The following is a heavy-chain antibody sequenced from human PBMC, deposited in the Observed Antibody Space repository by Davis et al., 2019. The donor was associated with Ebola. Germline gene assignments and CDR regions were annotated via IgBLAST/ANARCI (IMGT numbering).Heavy chain of an antibody. CDR1: GFTFSSYW. Sequence: GESLKISCAASGFTFSSYWMHWVRQAPGKGLVWVSRINSDGSSTSYADSVKGRFTISRDNSKYTLYLQMNSLRTEDAAVYYCAKLQTGGREDDYWGQGTLVTVSS. J-gene: IGHJ4*02. V-gene: IGHV3-74*01. D-gene: IGHD7-27*01. CDR3: AKLQTGGREDDY. CDR2: INSDGSST.